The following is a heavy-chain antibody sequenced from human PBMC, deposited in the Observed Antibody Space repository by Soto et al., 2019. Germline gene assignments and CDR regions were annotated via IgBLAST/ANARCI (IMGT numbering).Heavy chain of an antibody. CDR3: ARVYCGGDCCSGGDFDY. D-gene: IGHD2-21*01. CDR1: GYTFTTYG. CDR2: ISVYNGDT. Sequence: QVKLVQSGTEVKKAGSAVKVSCKTSGYTFTTYGISWIRQAPGQGLEWIAWISVYNGDTNYAQNVQGRVTITTDTLTTTAYLVLRSLRSDYTAVYYCARVYCGGDCCSGGDFDYWGQGTLVTVS. V-gene: IGHV1-18*01. J-gene: IGHJ4*02.